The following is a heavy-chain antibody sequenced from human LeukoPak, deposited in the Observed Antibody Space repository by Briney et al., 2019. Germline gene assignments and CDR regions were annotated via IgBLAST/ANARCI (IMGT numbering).Heavy chain of an antibody. Sequence: GGSLRLSCAASGFTFSSYGMHWVRQAPGKGLEWVAVIWYGGSNKYYADSVKGRFTISRDNSKNTLYLQMNSLRAEDTAVYYCAKAVPAGPMDVWGKGTTVTVSS. J-gene: IGHJ6*03. CDR3: AKAVPAGPMDV. CDR1: GFTFSSYG. CDR2: IWYGGSNK. D-gene: IGHD2-2*01. V-gene: IGHV3-30*02.